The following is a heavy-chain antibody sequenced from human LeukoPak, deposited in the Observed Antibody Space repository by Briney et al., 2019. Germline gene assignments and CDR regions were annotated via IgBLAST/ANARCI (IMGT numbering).Heavy chain of an antibody. Sequence: TSETLSLTCTVSGDSVRSYYWSWIRQPPGLGLEWLGHINDRGSTNYNPSLQGRVTISIDTSKNQFSLKVNSVTAADTAVYYCVRDSRYGSGWFEDGLDFWGQGTTVTVSS. CDR3: VRDSRYGSGWFEDGLDF. V-gene: IGHV4-59*02. CDR2: INDRGST. CDR1: GDSVRSYY. J-gene: IGHJ6*02. D-gene: IGHD6-13*01.